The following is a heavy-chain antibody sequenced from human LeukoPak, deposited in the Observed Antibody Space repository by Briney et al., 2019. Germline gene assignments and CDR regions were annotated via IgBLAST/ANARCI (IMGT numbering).Heavy chain of an antibody. CDR2: ISSSSSYI. CDR3: ASEPGITMFDY. Sequence: AGGSLRLSCAASGFTFSSYSMNWVRQAPGKGLEWVSSISSSSSYIHYADSVKGRFTISRDNAKNSLYLQMNSLRAEDTAVYYCASEPGITMFDYWGQGTLVTVSS. J-gene: IGHJ4*02. V-gene: IGHV3-21*01. CDR1: GFTFSSYS. D-gene: IGHD3-10*01.